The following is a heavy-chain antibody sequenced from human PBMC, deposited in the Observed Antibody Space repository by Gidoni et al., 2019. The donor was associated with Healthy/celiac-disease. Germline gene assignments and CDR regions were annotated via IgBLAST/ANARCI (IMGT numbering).Heavy chain of an antibody. Sequence: EVQLVESGGGLVQPGGSLRLSCAASGFTFSSYWMHWVRQAPGKGLVWVSRINSDGSSTSYADSVKGRFTISRDNAKNTLYLQMNSLRAEDTAVYYCARATHIAVGEDFDYWGQGTLVTVSS. CDR2: INSDGSST. J-gene: IGHJ4*02. CDR1: GFTFSSYW. V-gene: IGHV3-74*01. D-gene: IGHD6-19*01. CDR3: ARATHIAVGEDFDY.